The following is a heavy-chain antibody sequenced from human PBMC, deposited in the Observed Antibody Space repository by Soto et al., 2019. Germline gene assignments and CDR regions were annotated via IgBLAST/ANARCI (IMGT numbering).Heavy chain of an antibody. D-gene: IGHD4-17*01. CDR2: INHSGST. V-gene: IGHV4-34*01. CDR3: ASYGDFYGGNSYFDY. J-gene: IGHJ4*02. CDR1: GGSFSGYY. Sequence: SETLSLTCAVYGGSFSGYYWSWIRQPPGKGLEWIGEINHSGSTNYNTHLKSRVTISVDTSKNQFALKLSSGTAADTAVYYCASYGDFYGGNSYFDYWGQGTLVTVSS.